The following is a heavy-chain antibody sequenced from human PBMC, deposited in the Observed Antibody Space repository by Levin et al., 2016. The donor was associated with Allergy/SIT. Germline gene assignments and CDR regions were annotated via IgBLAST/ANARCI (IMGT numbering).Heavy chain of an antibody. V-gene: IGHV4-34*01. CDR2: INHSGST. J-gene: IGHJ5*02. D-gene: IGHD3-22*01. CDR3: ASQNYYDSSGYYFYGWFDP. CDR1: GGSFSGYY. Sequence: GSLRLSCAVYGGSFSGYYWSWIRQPPGKGLEWIGEINHSGSTNYNPSLKSRVTISVDTSKNQFSLKLSSVTAADTAVYYCASQNYYDSSGYYFYGWFDPWGQGTLVTVSS.